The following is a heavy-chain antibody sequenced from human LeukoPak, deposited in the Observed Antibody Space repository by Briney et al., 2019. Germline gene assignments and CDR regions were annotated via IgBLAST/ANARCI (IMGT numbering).Heavy chain of an antibody. CDR1: GYTFTGYY. Sequence: ASVKVSCKASGYTFTGYYMHWVRQAPGQGLEWMGWINPNSGGTNYAQKFQGRVTMTRDTSISTAYMGLRSLRSDDTAVYYCARASGYSGSDYWGQGTLVTVSS. CDR2: INPNSGGT. CDR3: ARASGYSGSDY. J-gene: IGHJ4*02. V-gene: IGHV1-2*02. D-gene: IGHD5-12*01.